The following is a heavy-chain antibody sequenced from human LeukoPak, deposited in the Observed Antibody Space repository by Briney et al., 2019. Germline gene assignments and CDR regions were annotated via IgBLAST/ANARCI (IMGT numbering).Heavy chain of an antibody. D-gene: IGHD5-12*01. J-gene: IGHJ5*02. CDR3: ARDSPPYSGYDGNWFDP. V-gene: IGHV4-59*01. CDR2: IYYSGST. CDR1: GGSISSYY. Sequence: SETLSLTCTVSGGSISSYYWSWIRQPPGKGLEWIGYIYYSGSTNYNPSLKSRVTISVDTSKNQFSLKLSSVTAADTAVYYCARDSPPYSGYDGNWFDPWGQGTLVTVSS.